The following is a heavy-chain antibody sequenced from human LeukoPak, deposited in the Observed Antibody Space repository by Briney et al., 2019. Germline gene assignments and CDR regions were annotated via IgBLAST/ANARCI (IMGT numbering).Heavy chain of an antibody. CDR2: IYYTGNT. V-gene: IGHV4-39*01. D-gene: IGHD2-15*01. J-gene: IGHJ1*01. CDR1: GVSISSSNSY. CDR3: ASGGYCSGGSCYPREEYFQH. Sequence: PSETLSLTCTVSGVSISSSNSYWGWIRQPPGKGLEWIGSIYYTGNTYYNASLKSQVSISIDTSKNQFSLKLSSVTAADTAVYYCASGGYCSGGSCYPREEYFQHWGQGTLVTVSS.